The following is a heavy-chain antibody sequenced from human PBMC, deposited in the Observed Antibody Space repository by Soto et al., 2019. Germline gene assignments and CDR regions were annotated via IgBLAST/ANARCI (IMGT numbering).Heavy chain of an antibody. V-gene: IGHV3-30-3*01. J-gene: IGHJ4*02. Sequence: QVQLVESGGGVVQPGRSLRLSCAASGFTFSSYAMHWVRQAPGKGLEWVAVISYDGSNKYYADSVKGRFTISRDNSKNTLYLQMNSLRAEDTAVYYCATSVGYGDYPNHGFGAVYWGQGTLVTVSS. CDR2: ISYDGSNK. CDR3: ATSVGYGDYPNHGFGAVY. CDR1: GFTFSSYA. D-gene: IGHD4-17*01.